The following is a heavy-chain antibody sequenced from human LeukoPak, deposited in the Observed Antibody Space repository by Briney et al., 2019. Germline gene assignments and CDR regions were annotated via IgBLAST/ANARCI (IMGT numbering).Heavy chain of an antibody. CDR1: GGSLSNYY. Sequence: SETLSLTCTVSGGSLSNYYWSWFRQPPGKGLEWIGYIYYSGSTNYNPSLKSRVTISVDTSKNQFSLKLSSVAAADTAVYYCARVGSSTNGEIDYWGQGTLVTVSS. CDR3: ARVGSSTNGEIDY. V-gene: IGHV4-59*13. CDR2: IYYSGST. J-gene: IGHJ4*02. D-gene: IGHD2-2*01.